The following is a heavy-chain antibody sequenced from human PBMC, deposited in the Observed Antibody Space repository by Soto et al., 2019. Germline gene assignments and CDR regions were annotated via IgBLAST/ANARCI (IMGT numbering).Heavy chain of an antibody. J-gene: IGHJ4*02. D-gene: IGHD5-12*01. CDR3: ARHSPDSGYDLYFDY. CDR1: VFTVSSNY. CDR2: IYSGGST. Sequence: WGALILFCATSVFTVSSNYMGWVRQAPGKGLEWVSVIYSGGSTYYADSVKGRFTISRDNSKNTLYLQMNSLRAEDTAVYYCARHSPDSGYDLYFDYWGQGTLVTVSS. V-gene: IGHV3-53*01.